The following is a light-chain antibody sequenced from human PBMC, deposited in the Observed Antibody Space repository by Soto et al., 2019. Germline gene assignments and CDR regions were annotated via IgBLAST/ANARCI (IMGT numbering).Light chain of an antibody. V-gene: IGKV1-8*01. J-gene: IGKJ1*01. CDR1: QGISSD. CDR2: AAS. CDR3: QQYYSYRWT. Sequence: AIRMTQSPSSFSASTGDRVTITCRASQGISSDLAWYQQKPGKAPKLLIYAASTLQGGVRSRFSGSGSGPDFTLTISCLQSEDFATYYCQQYYSYRWTFGQGTKVEIK.